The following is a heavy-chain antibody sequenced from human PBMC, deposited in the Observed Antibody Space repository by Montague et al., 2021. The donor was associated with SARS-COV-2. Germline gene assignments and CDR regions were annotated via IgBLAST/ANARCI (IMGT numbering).Heavy chain of an antibody. Sequence: SETLSLTCTVSGGSISSHFWSFIRQPPGKGLEWIGYINSNGGTNDNPSLRSRLTMSVDTSKNQFSLQLRSMTPADTAVYFCARATSVRGAVSWFDPWGQGTLVPSSS. J-gene: IGHJ5*02. CDR3: ARATSVRGAVSWFDP. CDR2: INSNGGT. CDR1: GGSISSHF. V-gene: IGHV4-59*11. D-gene: IGHD3-10*01.